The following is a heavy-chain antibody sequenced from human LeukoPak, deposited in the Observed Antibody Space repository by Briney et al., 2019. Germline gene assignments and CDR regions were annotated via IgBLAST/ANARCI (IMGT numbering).Heavy chain of an antibody. J-gene: IGHJ4*02. D-gene: IGHD1-26*01. CDR1: VYTFTVYY. CDR3: ASRGMEGATTVDY. CDR2: INPNSGGT. Sequence: ASVTVSCKASVYTFTVYYMHWVRQAPGQGLEWMGWINPNSGGTNYAQKFQGRVTMTRDTSISTAYMELSRLRSDDTAVYYCASRGMEGATTVDYWGQGTLVTVSS. V-gene: IGHV1-2*02.